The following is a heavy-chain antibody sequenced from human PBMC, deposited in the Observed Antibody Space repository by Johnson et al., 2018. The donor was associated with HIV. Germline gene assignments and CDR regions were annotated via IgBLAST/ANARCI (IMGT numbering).Heavy chain of an antibody. D-gene: IGHD6-19*01. V-gene: IGHV3-30*02. J-gene: IGHJ3*02. CDR2: IRYDGSEK. Sequence: QMLLVESGGGLVQPGGSLRLSCAASGFTFSSYGMHWVRQAPGKGLEWVAFIRYDGSEKYYVDSVKGRFTISRDNAKNSLYLQMNTLRAEDTAVYYCARDAVISSGWYNVDAFDIWGQGTMVTVSS. CDR1: GFTFSSYG. CDR3: ARDAVISSGWYNVDAFDI.